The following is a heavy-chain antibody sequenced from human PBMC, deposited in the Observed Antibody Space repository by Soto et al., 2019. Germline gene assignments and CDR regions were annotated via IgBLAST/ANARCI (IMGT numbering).Heavy chain of an antibody. D-gene: IGHD6-13*01. V-gene: IGHV5-51*01. J-gene: IGHJ6*02. CDR3: ARTSAAGKYYYGMDV. Sequence: GESLKIACKGSGYSFTNYWIGWVRQKRGKGLEWMGIIHPSDSKTTYSPSFQGQVIISADRWITTAYLQWSSLKASDTAMYYCARTSAAGKYYYGMDVWGQGTTVTVSS. CDR1: GYSFTNYW. CDR2: IHPSDSKT.